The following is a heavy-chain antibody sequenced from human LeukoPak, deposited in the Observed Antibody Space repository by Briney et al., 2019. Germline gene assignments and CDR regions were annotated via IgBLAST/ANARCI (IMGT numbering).Heavy chain of an antibody. CDR2: ISAYNGNT. Sequence: ASVKVSCKASGYTFTSYGISWVRQAPGQGLEWMGWISAYNGNTNYALKLQGRVTMTTDTSTSTAYMELRSLRSDDTAVYYCARARSWDIVVVVAAKSLDYWGQGTLVTVSS. J-gene: IGHJ4*02. CDR3: ARARSWDIVVVVAAKSLDY. V-gene: IGHV1-18*01. D-gene: IGHD2-15*01. CDR1: GYTFTSYG.